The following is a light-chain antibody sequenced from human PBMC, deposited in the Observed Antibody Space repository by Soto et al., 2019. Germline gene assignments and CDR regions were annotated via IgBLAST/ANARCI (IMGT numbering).Light chain of an antibody. J-gene: IGKJ1*01. Sequence: EIVMTQSPATLSVSQGERATLSCRASQSVSSNLAWYQQKPGQAPRLLIYGASTRATGIPARFSGSGSGTEFTLTISSLQSEDFAVYYCQQYNNWPLTWTFGQGSKVDI. CDR2: GAS. CDR1: QSVSSN. V-gene: IGKV3-15*01. CDR3: QQYNNWPLTWT.